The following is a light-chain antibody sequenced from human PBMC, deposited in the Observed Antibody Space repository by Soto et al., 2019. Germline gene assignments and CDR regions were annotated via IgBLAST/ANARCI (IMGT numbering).Light chain of an antibody. CDR3: CSYAGSSTWV. J-gene: IGLJ3*02. CDR2: EGS. Sequence: QSALTQPASVSGSPGQSITISCTGTSSDVGNYNLVSWYQQHPGKAPKLMIYEDHEGSKRPSGVSNRFSGSKSGNTASLTISGLQAEDEAEYYCCSYAGSSTWVFGGGTQLTVL. CDR1: SSDVGNYNL. V-gene: IGLV2-23*01.